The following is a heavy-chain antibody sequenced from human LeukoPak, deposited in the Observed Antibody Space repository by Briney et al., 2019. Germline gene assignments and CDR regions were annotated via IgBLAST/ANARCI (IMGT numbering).Heavy chain of an antibody. V-gene: IGHV1-46*01. CDR2: INPSGGST. CDR3: ARDVPYSSGWSYYYYYGMDV. Sequence: ASVNVSCKASGYTFTSYYMHWVRQAPGQGLEWMGIINPSGGSTSYAQKFQGRVTMTRDTSTSTVYMELSSLRSEDTAVYYCARDVPYSSGWSYYYYYGMDVWGQGTTVTVSS. J-gene: IGHJ6*02. D-gene: IGHD6-19*01. CDR1: GYTFTSYY.